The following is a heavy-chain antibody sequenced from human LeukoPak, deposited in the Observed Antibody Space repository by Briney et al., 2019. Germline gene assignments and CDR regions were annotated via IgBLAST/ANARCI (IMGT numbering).Heavy chain of an antibody. D-gene: IGHD3-22*01. CDR2: ISSSSSYI. J-gene: IGHJ4*02. Sequence: GGSLRLSCAASDFSFITYAMSWVRQAPGKGLEWVSSISSSSSYIYYADSVKGRFTISRDNAKNSLYLQMNSLRAEDTAVYYCAKAKYYYDSSGPFDYWGQGTLVTVSS. V-gene: IGHV3-21*01. CDR3: AKAKYYYDSSGPFDY. CDR1: DFSFITYA.